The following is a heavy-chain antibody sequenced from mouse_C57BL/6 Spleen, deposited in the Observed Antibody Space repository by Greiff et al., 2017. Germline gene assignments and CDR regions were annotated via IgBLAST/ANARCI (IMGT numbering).Heavy chain of an antibody. CDR1: GYAFSSSW. J-gene: IGHJ4*01. CDR2: IYPGDGDT. Sequence: QVQLQQSGPELVKPGASVKISCKASGYAFSSSWMNWVKQRPGKGLEWIGRIYPGDGDTNYNGKFKSKATLTVDKSSSTAYMQLSSLTSEDSAVYYCARRGPYDFYAMDYWGQGTSVTVSS. CDR3: ARRGPYDFYAMDY. V-gene: IGHV1-82*01.